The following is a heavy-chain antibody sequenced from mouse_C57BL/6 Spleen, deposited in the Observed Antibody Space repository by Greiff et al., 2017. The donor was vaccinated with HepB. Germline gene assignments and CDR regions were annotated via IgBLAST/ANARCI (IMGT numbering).Heavy chain of an antibody. D-gene: IGHD1-1*02. J-gene: IGHJ2*01. Sequence: VQLQQSGAELARPGASVKLSCKASGYTFTSYGISWVKQRTGQGLEWIGEIYPRSGNTYYNEKFKGKATLTADKSSSTAYMVLRSRTSEDSAIYFCSRQENGHTGWFDYWGQGTTLTVSS. CDR1: GYTFTSYG. CDR2: IYPRSGNT. V-gene: IGHV1-81*01. CDR3: SRQENGHTGWFDY.